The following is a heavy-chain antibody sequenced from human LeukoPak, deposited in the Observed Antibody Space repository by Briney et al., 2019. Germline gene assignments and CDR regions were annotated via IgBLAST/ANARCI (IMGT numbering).Heavy chain of an antibody. CDR3: ARDMDYYDSSGPGHDY. CDR1: GGSISSYY. CDR2: IYTSGST. V-gene: IGHV4-4*07. J-gene: IGHJ4*02. Sequence: PSETLSLTCTVSGGSISSYYWSWIRQPAGKGLEWIGRIYTSGSTNYNPSLKSRVTMSVDTSKNQFSLKLSSVTAADTAVYYCARDMDYYDSSGPGHDYWGQGTLVTVSS. D-gene: IGHD3-22*01.